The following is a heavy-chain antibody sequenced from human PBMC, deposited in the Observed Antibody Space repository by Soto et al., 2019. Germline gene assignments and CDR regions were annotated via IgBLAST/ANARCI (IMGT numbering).Heavy chain of an antibody. CDR2: IRSKAYGGTT. CDR1: GVTVGDYA. CDR3: TSPALYGSGWYSGYYYYGMDV. J-gene: IGHJ6*02. Sequence: GGSLRLSCTASGVTVGDYAMSWVRQAPGKGVEGGGFIRSKAYGGTTEYAASVKGRFTISRDDSKSIAYLQMNSLKTEDTAVYYCTSPALYGSGWYSGYYYYGMDVWGQGTTVTVSS. V-gene: IGHV3-49*04. D-gene: IGHD6-19*01.